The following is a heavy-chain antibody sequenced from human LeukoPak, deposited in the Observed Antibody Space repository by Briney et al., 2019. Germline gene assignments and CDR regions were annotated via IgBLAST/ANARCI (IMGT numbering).Heavy chain of an antibody. J-gene: IGHJ3*02. CDR3: ARAHQPYYYDSSGYWNDAFDI. V-gene: IGHV1-69*13. CDR1: GGTFSSYA. Sequence: SVKVSCKASGGTFSSYAISWVRQAPGQGLEWMGGIIPIFGTANYAQKFQGRVTITADESTSTAYMELSSLRSEDTAVYYCARAHQPYYYDSSGYWNDAFDIWGRGTMVTVSS. CDR2: IIPIFGTA. D-gene: IGHD3-22*01.